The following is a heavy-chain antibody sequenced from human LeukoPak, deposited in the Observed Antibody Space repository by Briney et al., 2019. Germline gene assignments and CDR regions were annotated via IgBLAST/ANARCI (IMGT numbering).Heavy chain of an antibody. D-gene: IGHD1-20*01. J-gene: IGHJ5*02. Sequence: PSETLSLTCAVYGGSLSGYHWSWIRQPPGKGLEWIGEISHSGATNYTPSLKSRVTISLDTSENHFSLSLTSVTAADTAVYYCARVPDLTSILITGTTCRSTYNWFDPWGQGTLVTVSS. CDR1: GGSLSGYH. CDR3: ARVPDLTSILITGTTCRSTYNWFDP. V-gene: IGHV4-34*01. CDR2: ISHSGAT.